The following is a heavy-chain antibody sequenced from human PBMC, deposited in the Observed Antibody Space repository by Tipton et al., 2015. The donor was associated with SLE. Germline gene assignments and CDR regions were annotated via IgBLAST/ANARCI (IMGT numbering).Heavy chain of an antibody. CDR2: IYYSGST. J-gene: IGHJ4*02. CDR1: NGSMSSYY. Sequence: TLSLTCSVSNGSMSSYYWSWIRQPPGKGLEWIGYIYYSGSTNYNPSFKSRVTISLDMSRNQFSLKLISMTAADTAVYYCSRGPLNDFWSNKGLFDFWGQGTLVTVSS. D-gene: IGHD3-3*01. V-gene: IGHV4-59*12. CDR3: SRGPLNDFWSNKGLFDF.